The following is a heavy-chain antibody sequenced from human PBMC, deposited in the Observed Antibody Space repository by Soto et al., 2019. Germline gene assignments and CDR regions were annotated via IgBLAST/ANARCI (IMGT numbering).Heavy chain of an antibody. CDR3: ARRGVSGSGSYGGDY. V-gene: IGHV1-18*01. CDR1: GYTFTNFG. CDR2: ISTYNGNT. J-gene: IGHJ4*02. Sequence: QVQLVQSGGEVKMPGASVKVSCKASGYTFTNFGIIWVRQAPGQGLEWMGWISTYNGNTNYAQKGQGRVTRTTDTSTTTAYMELGSLRSDDTAVYYCARRGVSGSGSYGGDYWGQGTLVTVSS. D-gene: IGHD3-10*01.